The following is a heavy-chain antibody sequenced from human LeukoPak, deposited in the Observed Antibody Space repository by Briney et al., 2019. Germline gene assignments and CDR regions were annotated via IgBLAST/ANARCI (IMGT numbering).Heavy chain of an antibody. V-gene: IGHV4-31*03. D-gene: IGHD1-26*01. J-gene: IGHJ5*02. CDR1: GGSISSGGYY. CDR2: IYYSGST. Sequence: SETLSLTCTVSGGSISSGGYYWSWIRRHPGKGLEWIGYIYYSGSTYYNPSLKSRVTISVDTSKNQFSLKLSSVTAADTAVYYCARAGWELQDGWFDPWGQGTLVTVSS. CDR3: ARAGWELQDGWFDP.